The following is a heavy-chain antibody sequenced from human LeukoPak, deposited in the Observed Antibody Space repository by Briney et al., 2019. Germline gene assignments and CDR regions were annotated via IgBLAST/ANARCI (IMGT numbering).Heavy chain of an antibody. J-gene: IGHJ6*02. V-gene: IGHV1-2*02. CDR1: GYTFTGYY. CDR3: ARYSTVKSHGSYYYGMDV. CDR2: INPNSGGT. D-gene: IGHD4-11*01. Sequence: ASVKVSCKASGYTFTGYYMHWVRQAPGQGLEWMGWINPNSGGTNYAQKFQGRVTMTRDTSISTAYMELSRLRSDDTAAYYCARYSTVKSHGSYYYGMDVWGQGTTVTVSS.